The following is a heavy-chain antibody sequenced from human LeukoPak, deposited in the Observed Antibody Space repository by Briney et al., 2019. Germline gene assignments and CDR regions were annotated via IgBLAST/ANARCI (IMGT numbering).Heavy chain of an antibody. Sequence: GGSLRLSCAASGFTFNSYAMSWVRQTPGRGLEWVSSISASGGSTYYADSVKGRVTISGDNSKNTLYLQMNSLRAEDTAVYYCAKYGVLRYFEYFDYWGQGTLVTVSS. J-gene: IGHJ4*02. CDR3: AKYGVLRYFEYFDY. CDR2: ISASGGST. D-gene: IGHD3-9*01. CDR1: GFTFNSYA. V-gene: IGHV3-23*01.